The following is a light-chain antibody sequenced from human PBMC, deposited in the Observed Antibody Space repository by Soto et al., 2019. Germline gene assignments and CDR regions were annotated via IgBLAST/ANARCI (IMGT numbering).Light chain of an antibody. CDR3: QEYGISPKS. CDR2: GAS. V-gene: IGKV3-20*01. Sequence: GLSKSPGTLSLPPAERATLSCRASQTVSTNYLAWYQQKPGQAPRLLIYGASKRATGIPDRFSGSGSGTDFTLTISILEPEDFALYCCQEYGISPKSFGEGAKVDI. J-gene: IGKJ4*01. CDR1: QTVSTNY.